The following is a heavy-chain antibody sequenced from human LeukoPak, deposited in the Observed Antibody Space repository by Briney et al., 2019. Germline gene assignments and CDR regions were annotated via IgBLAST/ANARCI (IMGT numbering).Heavy chain of an antibody. V-gene: IGHV3-33*01. J-gene: IGHJ4*02. Sequence: GGSPRLSCAASGVTFSNCAMHWVRQAPGKGLEWVAVVWYDGSNEYYADSVKVRFTISRDNSKDTLYLQMNSLRAEDTAVYYCERGRYSSSSGGSFDYWGQGTLVTVSS. CDR3: ERGRYSSSSGGSFDY. CDR1: GVTFSNCA. CDR2: VWYDGSNE. D-gene: IGHD6-19*01.